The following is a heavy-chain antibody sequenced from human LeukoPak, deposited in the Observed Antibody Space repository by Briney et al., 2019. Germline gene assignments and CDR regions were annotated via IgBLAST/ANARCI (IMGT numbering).Heavy chain of an antibody. D-gene: IGHD1-26*01. Sequence: GGSLRLSSAASGFTFSSYAMSWVRQAPGKGLEWVSSISGSGGSTYYADSVKGRFTISRDNSKNTLYVQMNSLRAEDTAVYSCAKGLQWELPFDYWGQGTLVTVSS. J-gene: IGHJ4*02. CDR1: GFTFSSYA. CDR3: AKGLQWELPFDY. V-gene: IGHV3-23*01. CDR2: ISGSGGST.